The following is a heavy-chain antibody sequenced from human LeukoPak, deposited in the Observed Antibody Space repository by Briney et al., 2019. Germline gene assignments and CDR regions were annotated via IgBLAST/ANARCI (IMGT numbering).Heavy chain of an antibody. CDR2: IIPIFGTA. V-gene: IGHV1-69*05. D-gene: IGHD2-15*01. CDR3: ARDSSPYCSGGSCYRVEP. J-gene: IGHJ5*02. CDR1: GGTFSSYA. Sequence: SVKVSCKASGGTFSSYAISWVRQAPGQGPEWMGRIIPIFGTANYAQKFQGRVTITTDESTSTAYVELSSLRSEDTAVYYCARDSSPYCSGGSCYRVEPWGQGTLVTVSS.